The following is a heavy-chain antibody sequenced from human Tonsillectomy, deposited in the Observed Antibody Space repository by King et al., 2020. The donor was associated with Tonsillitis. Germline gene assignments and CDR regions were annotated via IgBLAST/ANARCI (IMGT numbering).Heavy chain of an antibody. CDR2: VYYSGST. D-gene: IGHD3-10*01. J-gene: IGHJ6*03. CDR1: GGSISSYY. CDR3: ARVSSPQNTMDPHYYYYYMDV. Sequence: QLQESGPGLVKPSETLSLTCTVSGGSISSYYWSWIRQPPGKGLEWIGYVYYSGSTHYNPSLKSGVTISVGTSKNQFSLKLSSVTAADTAGDFCARVSSPQNTMDPHYYYYYMDVWGKGTTVTVSS. V-gene: IGHV4-59*01.